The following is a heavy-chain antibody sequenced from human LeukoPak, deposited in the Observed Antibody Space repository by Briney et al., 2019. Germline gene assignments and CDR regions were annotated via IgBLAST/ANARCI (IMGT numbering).Heavy chain of an antibody. CDR1: VGSISSYY. V-gene: IGHV4-59*01. Sequence: SETLSLTCTVSVGSISSYYWSWIRQPPGKGLKLIGYIYYSASTNYSPSLKSRVTISVDTSKNQFSLKLSSETAADTAVYYCGAGGWFPVDYWGQGTLVTVSS. J-gene: IGHJ4*02. D-gene: IGHD6-19*01. CDR2: IYYSAST. CDR3: GAGGWFPVDY.